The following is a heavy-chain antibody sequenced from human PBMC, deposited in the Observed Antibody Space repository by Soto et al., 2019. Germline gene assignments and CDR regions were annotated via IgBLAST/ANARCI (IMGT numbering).Heavy chain of an antibody. CDR2: ISSSGSTI. Sequence: AGGSLRLSCAVSGFTFISYEINFFRHSPFKWLEWVSYISSSGSTIYYADSVKGRFTISRDNAKNSLYLQMNSLRAEDTAVYYCARDYIVGATPVYFDYWGQGTLVTVSS. V-gene: IGHV3-48*03. CDR3: ARDYIVGATPVYFDY. CDR1: GFTFISYE. D-gene: IGHD1-26*01. J-gene: IGHJ4*02.